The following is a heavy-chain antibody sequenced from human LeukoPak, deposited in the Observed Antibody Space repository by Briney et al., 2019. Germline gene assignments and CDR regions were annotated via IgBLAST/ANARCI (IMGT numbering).Heavy chain of an antibody. V-gene: IGHV4-30-4*01. J-gene: IGHJ6*04. Sequence: PSQTLSLTCTVSGGSISSGDYYWSWIRQPPGKGLEWIGYIYYSGSTYYNPSLKSRVTISVDTSKNQFSLKLSSVTAADTAVYYCARDLEGYSGYDMVYYYGMDVWGKGITVTVSS. CDR1: GGSISSGDYY. CDR3: ARDLEGYSGYDMVYYYGMDV. CDR2: IYYSGST. D-gene: IGHD5-12*01.